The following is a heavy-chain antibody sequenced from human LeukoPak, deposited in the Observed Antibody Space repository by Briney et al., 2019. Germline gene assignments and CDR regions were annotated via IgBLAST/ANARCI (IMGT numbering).Heavy chain of an antibody. CDR1: GGTFSSYA. CDR3: ARANFLYCSSTSCLFDY. J-gene: IGHJ4*02. Sequence: SVKVSCKASGGTFSSYAISWVRQAPGQGLEWMGGIIPIFGTANYAQKFQGRVTITADKSTSTAYMELSSLRSEDTAVYYCARANFLYCSSTSCLFDYWGQGTLVTVSS. CDR2: IIPIFGTA. D-gene: IGHD2-2*01. V-gene: IGHV1-69*06.